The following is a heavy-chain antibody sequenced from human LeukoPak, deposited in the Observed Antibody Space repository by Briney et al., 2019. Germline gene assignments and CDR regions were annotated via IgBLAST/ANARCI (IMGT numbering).Heavy chain of an antibody. V-gene: IGHV1-69*13. D-gene: IGHD3-10*01. J-gene: IGHJ6*02. CDR2: NIPIFGTA. CDR1: GGTFISYA. Sequence: SVKVSCKASGGTFISYAISWVRQAPGQGLEWMGGNIPIFGTANYAQKFQGRVTITADESTSTAYMELSSLRSEDTAVYYCAREYGPSYYYGMDVWGQGTTVTVSS. CDR3: AREYGPSYYYGMDV.